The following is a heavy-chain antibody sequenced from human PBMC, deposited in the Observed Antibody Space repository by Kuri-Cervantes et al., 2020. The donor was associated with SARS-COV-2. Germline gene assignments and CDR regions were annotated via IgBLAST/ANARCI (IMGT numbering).Heavy chain of an antibody. CDR2: INPYDGWT. CDR3: ARDEVAAEGWADFDY. D-gene: IGHD6-13*01. J-gene: IGHJ4*02. V-gene: IGHV1-46*01. Sequence: ASVKVSCKASGYTFTFYGISWVRQAPGQGLEWMGIINPYDGWTKYAQKFQGRVTVTSDTSTTTVYMEVTSLTSEDTAMYFCARDEVAAEGWADFDYWGQGTLVTVSS. CDR1: GYTFTFYG.